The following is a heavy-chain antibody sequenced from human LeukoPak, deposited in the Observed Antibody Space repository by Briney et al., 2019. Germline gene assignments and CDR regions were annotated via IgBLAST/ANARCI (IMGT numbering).Heavy chain of an antibody. Sequence: GGSLRLSCAASGFTFSSYAMSWVRQAPGKGLEWVSAISGSGGSKYYADSVKGRFTISRDNSKNTLYLQMNSLRAEDTAVYYCAKDTGASGWSEYFQHWARAPWSPSPQ. J-gene: IGHJ1*01. V-gene: IGHV3-23*01. CDR2: ISGSGGSK. CDR3: AKDTGASGWSEYFQH. D-gene: IGHD6-19*01. CDR1: GFTFSSYA.